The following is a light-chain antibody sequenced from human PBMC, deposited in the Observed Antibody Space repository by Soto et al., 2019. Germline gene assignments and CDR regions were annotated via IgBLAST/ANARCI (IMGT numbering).Light chain of an antibody. CDR1: QGVSRK. CDR3: QQYNTWPIT. CDR2: GAS. Sequence: DIVMTQSPATLSVAPGERVTFSCRASQGVSRKLAWYQHKPGQAPRLLISGASTGATGIPARFSGSGSGTEFTLTVSSLQSEDCEIYYFQQYNTWPITFGGGPKVEIK. J-gene: IGKJ4*01. V-gene: IGKV3-15*01.